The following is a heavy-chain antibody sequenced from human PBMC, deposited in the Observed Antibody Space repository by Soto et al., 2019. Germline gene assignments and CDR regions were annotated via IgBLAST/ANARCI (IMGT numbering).Heavy chain of an antibody. CDR1: GFTFRDYG. CDR2: ISGGAT. D-gene: IGHD3-10*01. J-gene: IGHJ4*02. Sequence: EVQLLESGGGLVQPGGSRRLSCAASGFTFRDYGMSWVRQAPGKGLEWVSGISGGATYYADSVKGRFVISRDDSKNTLDLEMDSLGVEDTAVYYCTKDSGWTSADWGQGTLVTVSS. CDR3: TKDSGWTSAD. V-gene: IGHV3-23*01.